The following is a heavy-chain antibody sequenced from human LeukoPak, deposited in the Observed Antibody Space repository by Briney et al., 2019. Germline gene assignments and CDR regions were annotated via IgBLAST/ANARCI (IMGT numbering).Heavy chain of an antibody. CDR2: ISYDGSNK. CDR3: ARDPRGARFFDY. D-gene: IGHD3-10*01. CDR1: AFTFSNYA. V-gene: IGHV3-30*04. J-gene: IGHJ4*02. Sequence: GGSLRLSCAASAFTFSNYAMHWVRQAPGKGLEWVAVISYDGSNKYYADSVKGRFTISRDNSKNTLYLQMNSLRAEDTAVYYCARDPRGARFFDYWGQGTLVTVSS.